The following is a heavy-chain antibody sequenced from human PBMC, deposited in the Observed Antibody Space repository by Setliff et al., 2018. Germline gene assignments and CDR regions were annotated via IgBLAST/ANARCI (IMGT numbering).Heavy chain of an antibody. V-gene: IGHV4-34*01. CDR2: INHRGTT. J-gene: IGHJ5*02. CDR1: GGSFSGYY. Sequence: KLSEPLSLTCAVYGGSFSGYYWNWIRQAPGKGLEWIGEINHRGTTSYTPSLKGRVTISVDTSKNLFSLKLSSVTAADTAVYFCARGPRFDYESPTYRRRFDPWGQGTAVTVSS. D-gene: IGHD3-22*01. CDR3: ARGPRFDYESPTYRRRFDP.